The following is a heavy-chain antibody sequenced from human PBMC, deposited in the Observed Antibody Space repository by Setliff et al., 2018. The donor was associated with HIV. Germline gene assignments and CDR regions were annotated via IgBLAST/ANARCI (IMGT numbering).Heavy chain of an antibody. Sequence: GASVKVSCKTSGYTFTGYYIHWVRQAPGQGLEWMGQISPNTGGTVYAQKFQGRVNMTRDTSTNTVYMDLSRLRSGDTALYYCARGPDGDSQYFQHWGQGTLVTVSS. CDR3: ARGPDGDSQYFQH. J-gene: IGHJ1*01. CDR2: ISPNTGGT. V-gene: IGHV1-2*06. D-gene: IGHD4-17*01. CDR1: GYTFTGYY.